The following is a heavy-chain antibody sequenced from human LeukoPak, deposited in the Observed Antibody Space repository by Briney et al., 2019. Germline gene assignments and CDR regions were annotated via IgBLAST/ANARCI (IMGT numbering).Heavy chain of an antibody. CDR2: IWYDGSNK. J-gene: IGHJ4*02. V-gene: IGHV3-33*01. CDR3: ARDPSSGWLDY. CDR1: GFTFSSYG. Sequence: PGGSLILSCAASGFTFSSYGMYWVRQAPGKGLEWVALIWYDGSNKYYADSVKGRFTISRDNSKNTLYLQMNSLRAEDTAVYYCARDPSSGWLDYWGQGTLVTVSS. D-gene: IGHD6-19*01.